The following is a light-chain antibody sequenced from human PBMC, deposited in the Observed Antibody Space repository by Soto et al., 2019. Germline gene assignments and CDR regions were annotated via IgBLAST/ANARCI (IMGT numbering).Light chain of an antibody. V-gene: IGLV1-47*01. Sequence: QLVLTQPPSASGTPGQRVTISCSGYSSTIGSNYVYWYQQLPGTAPKLLIYKNNQRPSGVPDRFSGSKSGTSASLAISGLRSEDEADYYCAAWDDSLSGSYVFGTGTKVTVL. CDR3: AAWDDSLSGSYV. CDR1: SSTIGSNY. CDR2: KNN. J-gene: IGLJ1*01.